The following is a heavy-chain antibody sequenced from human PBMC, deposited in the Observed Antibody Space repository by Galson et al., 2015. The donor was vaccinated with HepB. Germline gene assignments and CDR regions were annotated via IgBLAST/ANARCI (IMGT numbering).Heavy chain of an antibody. CDR3: AKDRRGASVPAATIDY. CDR2: ISGSGGST. D-gene: IGHD2-2*01. J-gene: IGHJ4*02. Sequence: SLRLSCAASGFTFSSYAMSWVRQAPGKGLEWVSAISGSGGSTYYADSVKGRFTISRDNSKNTLYLQMNSLRAEDTAVYYCAKDRRGASVPAATIDYWGQGTLVTVSS. V-gene: IGHV3-23*01. CDR1: GFTFSSYA.